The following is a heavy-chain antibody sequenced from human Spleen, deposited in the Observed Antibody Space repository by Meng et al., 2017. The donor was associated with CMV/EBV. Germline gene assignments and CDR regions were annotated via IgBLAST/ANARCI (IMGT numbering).Heavy chain of an antibody. CDR3: AKVSGSGWFDP. Sequence: SCKTSGGDFNTHTISWMRQAPGQGLEWMGRITPILDVADYAQTLQGGVTITADKSTSTAYMQLSSLRSEDTAIYYCAKVSGSGWFDPWGQGTLVTVSS. CDR1: GGDFNTHT. V-gene: IGHV1-69*02. J-gene: IGHJ5*02. CDR2: ITPILDVA. D-gene: IGHD3-10*01.